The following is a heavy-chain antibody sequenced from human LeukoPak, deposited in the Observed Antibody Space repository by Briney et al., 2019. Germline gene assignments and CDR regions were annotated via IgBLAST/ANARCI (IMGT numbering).Heavy chain of an antibody. J-gene: IGHJ4*02. CDR3: ARGAEYYAIWRGYAGYPDY. CDR2: LYARGWT. V-gene: IGHV4-61*02. CDR1: GASISSGSFY. D-gene: IGHD3-3*01. Sequence: PSQTLSLTWAVSGASISSGSFYWSWIRQPAGKGLEWIGRLYARGWTDYNPSLRSRVTIALDRSKQKFSLKLTSVTAADTAVYFCARGAEYYAIWRGYAGYPDYWGQGISVTVSS.